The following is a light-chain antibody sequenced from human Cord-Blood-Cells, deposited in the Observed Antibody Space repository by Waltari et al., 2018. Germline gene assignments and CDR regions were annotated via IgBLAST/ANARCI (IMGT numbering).Light chain of an antibody. V-gene: IGKV3-11*01. CDR1: QSVSSY. Sequence: ELVLTQSPATLSLSPGERATLSCRASQSVSSYLAWYQQKPGQAPRLLIYDASNRATGSPARFSGSGSGTDFTLTISSLEPEDFAVYYCQQRSNWSITFGQGTRLEIK. CDR2: DAS. J-gene: IGKJ5*01. CDR3: QQRSNWSIT.